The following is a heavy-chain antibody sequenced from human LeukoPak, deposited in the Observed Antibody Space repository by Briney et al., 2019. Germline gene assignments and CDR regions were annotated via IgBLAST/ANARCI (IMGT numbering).Heavy chain of an antibody. CDR2: IKQDGSEK. CDR1: GFTFSSYW. CDR3: ARDVHSSSWYYGWFDP. Sequence: GGSLRLSCAASGFTFSSYWMSWVRQAPGKGLGWVANIKQDGSEKYYVDSVKGRFTISRDNAKNSLYLQMDSLRAEDTAVYYCARDVHSSSWYYGWFDPWGQGTLVTVSS. D-gene: IGHD6-13*01. V-gene: IGHV3-7*01. J-gene: IGHJ5*02.